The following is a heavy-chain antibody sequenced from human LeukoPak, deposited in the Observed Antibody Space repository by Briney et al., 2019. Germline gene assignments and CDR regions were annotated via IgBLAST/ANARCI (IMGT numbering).Heavy chain of an antibody. CDR3: ARDRAWNYFDY. Sequence: GGSLRLSCAASGFTFSGHWMTWVRQAPGKGLEWVAIISNDGSRKYYAHSVEGRFTISRDNSKNTLYLQMDSLRAEDTAVYYCARDRAWNYFDYWGQGTLVTVSS. D-gene: IGHD3-3*01. CDR1: GFTFSGHW. J-gene: IGHJ4*02. CDR2: ISNDGSRK. V-gene: IGHV3-30*03.